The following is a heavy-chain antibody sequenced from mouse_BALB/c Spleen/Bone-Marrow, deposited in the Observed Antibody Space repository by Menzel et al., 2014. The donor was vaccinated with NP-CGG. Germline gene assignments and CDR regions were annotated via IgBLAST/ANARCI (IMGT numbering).Heavy chain of an antibody. Sequence: EVQLQESGAELVRSGASVRLSCTASGFNIKDYYIHWVKQRPKQGVEWIGWIDPGNGDTEYAPKFQDKATVTADTSSNTAYLHLSSLASEDTAVYYCNANYGNYGPIDYWGPGTSVTFSS. D-gene: IGHD2-1*01. CDR3: NANYGNYGPIDY. CDR1: GFNIKDYY. J-gene: IGHJ4*01. V-gene: IGHV14-4*02. CDR2: IDPGNGDT.